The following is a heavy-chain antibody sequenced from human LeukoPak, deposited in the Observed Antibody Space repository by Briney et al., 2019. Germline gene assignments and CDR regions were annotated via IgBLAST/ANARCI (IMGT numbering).Heavy chain of an antibody. CDR1: GFTFSSYA. CDR3: ARDYYDSSGYYYAEHFQH. J-gene: IGHJ1*01. D-gene: IGHD3-22*01. CDR2: ISYDGSNK. V-gene: IGHV3-30-3*01. Sequence: PGGSLRLSCAASGFTFSSYAMHWVRQAPGKGLEWVAVISYDGSNKYYADSVKGRFTISRDNSKNTLYLQMNSLRAEDTAVYYCARDYYDSSGYYYAEHFQHWGQGTLVTVSS.